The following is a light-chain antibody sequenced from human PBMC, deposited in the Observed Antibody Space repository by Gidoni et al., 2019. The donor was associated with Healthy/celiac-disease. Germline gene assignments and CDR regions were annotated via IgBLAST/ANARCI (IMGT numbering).Light chain of an antibody. J-gene: IGKJ2*01. Sequence: IQLTQSPSSLSASVADRVTITCRASQGISSYLAWYQQKPGKAPKLLIYAASTLQSGVPSRFSGSGSGTDFTLTISSLQPEDFATYYCQQLNSYPPYTFGQGTKLEIK. CDR1: QGISSY. V-gene: IGKV1-9*01. CDR3: QQLNSYPPYT. CDR2: AAS.